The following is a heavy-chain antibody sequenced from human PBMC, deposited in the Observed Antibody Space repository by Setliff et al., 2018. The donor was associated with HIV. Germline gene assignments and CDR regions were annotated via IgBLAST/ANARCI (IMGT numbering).Heavy chain of an antibody. V-gene: IGHV1-69*10. CDR1: GGTLSNYA. D-gene: IGHD5-18*01. CDR3: ARGWSEDTSMVQVEYFEH. Sequence: EASVKVSCKASGGTLSNYAISWVRQAPGQGLEWVGGIIPFVNIANYAQKFQGRVTMTADKSTSTVYMELRSLRSEGTAVYFCARGWSEDTSMVQVEYFEHWGQGTLVTVSS. J-gene: IGHJ1*01. CDR2: IIPFVNIA.